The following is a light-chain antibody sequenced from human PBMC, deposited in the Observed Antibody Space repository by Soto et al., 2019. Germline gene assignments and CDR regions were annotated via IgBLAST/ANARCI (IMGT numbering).Light chain of an antibody. CDR3: QQYYSPWT. CDR2: WAS. CDR1: QSVLYSSNNKNY. J-gene: IGKJ1*01. Sequence: DIVMTQSPDSLAVSLGERATINCKSSQSVLYSSNNKNYLAWYQQKPGQPPNLLIYWASTREAGVPDRFSGSGSGTDFTLTISSLQAEDVAVYYCQQYYSPWTFGQGTKVEIK. V-gene: IGKV4-1*01.